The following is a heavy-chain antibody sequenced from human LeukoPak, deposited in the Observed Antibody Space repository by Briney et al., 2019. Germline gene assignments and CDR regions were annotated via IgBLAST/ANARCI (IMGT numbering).Heavy chain of an antibody. CDR3: TKGFDWFDP. J-gene: IGHJ5*02. CDR2: ITNSGGNT. CDR1: GFSFSRYA. V-gene: IGHV3-23*01. Sequence: GGSLRLSCTASGFSFSRYAMTWVRQAPGKGLEWVSGITNSGGNTYYADSVKGRFTISRDNSNDTLFLQMTSLRAEDTAVYYCTKGFDWFDPWGQGTLVTVSS.